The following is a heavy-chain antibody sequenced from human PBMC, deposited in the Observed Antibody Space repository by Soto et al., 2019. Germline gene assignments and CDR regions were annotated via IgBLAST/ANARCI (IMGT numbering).Heavy chain of an antibody. CDR3: ARGNSSGLYVGNDY. CDR1: GGTFSSYA. D-gene: IGHD6-19*01. J-gene: IGHJ4*02. V-gene: IGHV1-69*12. Sequence: QVQLVQSGAEVKKPGSSVKVSCKASGGTFSSYAISWVRQAPGQGLEWMGGIIPIFGTANYAQKFQGRVTITADESTSTAYRELSSLRSEDTAVYYCARGNSSGLYVGNDYWGQGTLVTVSS. CDR2: IIPIFGTA.